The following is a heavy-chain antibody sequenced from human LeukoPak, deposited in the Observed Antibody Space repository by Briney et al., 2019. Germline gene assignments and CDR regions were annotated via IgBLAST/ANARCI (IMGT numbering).Heavy chain of an antibody. Sequence: GGSLRLSCAVSGFRFSDFTMTWVRHAPGKGPEWVSAIGGRGGSTYYADSLEGRFTISRDNSKDIVYLQMNSLKGEDTATYYCGKEGGAWGQGTKVTVSS. CDR3: GKEGGA. J-gene: IGHJ5*02. CDR1: GFRFSDFT. V-gene: IGHV3-23*01. D-gene: IGHD3-16*01. CDR2: IGGRGGST.